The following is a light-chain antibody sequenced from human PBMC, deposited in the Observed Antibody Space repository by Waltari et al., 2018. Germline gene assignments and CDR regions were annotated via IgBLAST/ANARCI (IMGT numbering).Light chain of an antibody. J-gene: IGKJ1*01. CDR2: AAS. V-gene: IGKV3-15*01. CDR1: QSVSYN. CDR3: QQYNDRPRT. Sequence: SCRSSQSVSYNVAWYQQKPGQVPRLLIYAASTRATGIPARFSGSGSGSAFSLIISSLQSEDFAVYYCQQYNDRPRTFGQGTKVEIK.